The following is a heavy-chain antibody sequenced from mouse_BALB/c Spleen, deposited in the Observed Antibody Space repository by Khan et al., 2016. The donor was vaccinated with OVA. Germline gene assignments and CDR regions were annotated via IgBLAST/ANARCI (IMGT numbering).Heavy chain of an antibody. V-gene: IGHV3-2*02. CDR2: ISYSGDP. CDR3: ARDGSRYNYAMDY. CDR1: GYSITSDYA. Sequence: VQLKQSGPGLVKPSQSLSLTCNVTGYSITSDYAWNWIRQFPGTKLEWMGYISYSGDPTYTPDLKSRISITRDTSNNQSFLQLNSVTTEDTATYYCARDGSRYNYAMDYWGQGTSVTVSS. D-gene: IGHD2-3*01. J-gene: IGHJ4*01.